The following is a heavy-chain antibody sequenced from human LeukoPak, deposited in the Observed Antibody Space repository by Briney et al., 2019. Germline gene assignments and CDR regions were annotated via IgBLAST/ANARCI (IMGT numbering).Heavy chain of an antibody. Sequence: ASVKVSCKAPGYTFTSYYMHWVRQAPGQGLEWMGIINPSGGSTSYAQKFQGRVTMTRDTSTSTVYMELSSLRSEDTAVYYCARDTHIVVVTTSGAFDIWGQGTMVTVSS. J-gene: IGHJ3*02. CDR3: ARDTHIVVVTTSGAFDI. CDR1: GYTFTSYY. D-gene: IGHD2-21*02. V-gene: IGHV1-46*01. CDR2: INPSGGST.